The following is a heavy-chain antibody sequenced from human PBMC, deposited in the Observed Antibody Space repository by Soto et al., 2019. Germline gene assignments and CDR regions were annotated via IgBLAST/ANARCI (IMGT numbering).Heavy chain of an antibody. J-gene: IGHJ3*02. CDR3: AREGNSYNKRWKNAFDS. V-gene: IGHV6-1*01. CDR1: GDFVSSYYAA. D-gene: IGHD1-20*01. Sequence: QVQLQQSGPGLVKPSQTLSLTCAISGDFVSSYYAAWNWIRQSPSRGLEWLGRTYYRSWWKTDYADSVKSRMSINTDTSRNQFSLHLNSVTPEDTAVYFCAREGNSYNKRWKNAFDSWGHGTMVTISS. CDR2: TYYRSWWKT.